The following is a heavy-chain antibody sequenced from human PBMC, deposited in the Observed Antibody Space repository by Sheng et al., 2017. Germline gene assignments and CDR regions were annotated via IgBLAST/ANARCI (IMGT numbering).Heavy chain of an antibody. J-gene: IGHJ4*02. CDR1: GGSISNSYY. D-gene: IGHD3-22*01. CDR3: AKGFYYDYTAYLDC. CDR2: IYYSGST. Sequence: QLQLQESGPGLVKPSETLSLTCTVSGGSISNSYYWGWIRQPPGKGLEWIGSIYYSGSTYYNPSLKSRVTISVDTSKNQFSLKLSSVTAADTAVYFCAKGFYYDYTAYLDCWGQGTLVTV. V-gene: IGHV4-39*07.